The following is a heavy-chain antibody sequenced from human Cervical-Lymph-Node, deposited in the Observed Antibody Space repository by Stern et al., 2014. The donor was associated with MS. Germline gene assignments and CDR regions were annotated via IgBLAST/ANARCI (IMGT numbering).Heavy chain of an antibody. J-gene: IGHJ4*02. D-gene: IGHD3-10*01. V-gene: IGHV3-21*01. Sequence: EVQLVESGGGLVKPGGTLRLSCAASGFTFSSYSMNWVRQAPGKGLEWVSSISGISSYIYYADSVKGRFTISRDNAKNSLYLQMIGLRVDDSAVYYCARADGADYWGQGTLVTVSS. CDR1: GFTFSSYS. CDR2: ISGISSYI. CDR3: ARADGADY.